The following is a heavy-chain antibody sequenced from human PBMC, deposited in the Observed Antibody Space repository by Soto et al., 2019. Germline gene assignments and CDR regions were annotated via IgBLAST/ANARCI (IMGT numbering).Heavy chain of an antibody. CDR3: ARDRRGYCSGGSCYETGY. CDR1: GFTFSSYA. CDR2: ISYDGSNK. Sequence: QVQLVESGGGVVQPGRSLRLSCAASGFTFSSYAMHWVRQAPGKGLEWVAVISYDGSNKYYADSVKGRFTISRDNSKNTLYLQMNSLRAEDTAVYYCARDRRGYCSGGSCYETGYWGQGTLVTVSS. D-gene: IGHD2-15*01. V-gene: IGHV3-30-3*01. J-gene: IGHJ4*02.